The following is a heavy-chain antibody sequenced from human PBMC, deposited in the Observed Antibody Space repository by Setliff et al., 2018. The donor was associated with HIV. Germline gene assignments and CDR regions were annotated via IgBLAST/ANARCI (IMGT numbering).Heavy chain of an antibody. D-gene: IGHD3-9*01. V-gene: IGHV4-39*01. CDR1: GGSISSTSYY. Sequence: SETLSLTCTVSGGSISSTSYYWGWIRQPPGTGLEWIGSISSSGNTYYNPSLKSRVTTSVDTPKNQFSLKLNSVTAADTAVYYCAETIVRYFDIFDNWGQGTLVTVSS. CDR3: AETIVRYFDIFDN. CDR2: ISSSGNT. J-gene: IGHJ4*02.